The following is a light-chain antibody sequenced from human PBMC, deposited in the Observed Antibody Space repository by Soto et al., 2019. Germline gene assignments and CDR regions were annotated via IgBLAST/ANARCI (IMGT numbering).Light chain of an antibody. CDR3: CSYAGSYVV. CDR1: SSDVGGYNH. V-gene: IGLV2-8*01. J-gene: IGLJ2*01. CDR2: DVS. Sequence: QSALTQPPSASGSPGQSVTISCTGTSSDVGGYNHVSWLQQHPGRAPKFLIYDVSKRPSGVPDRFSGSKSGNTASLTISGLQAEDEADYYCCSYAGSYVVFGGGTQL.